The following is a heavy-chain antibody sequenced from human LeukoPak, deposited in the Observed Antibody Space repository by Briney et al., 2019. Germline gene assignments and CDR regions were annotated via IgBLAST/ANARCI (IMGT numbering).Heavy chain of an antibody. CDR1: GYSFTSYW. D-gene: IGHD2-2*01. J-gene: IGHJ4*02. CDR3: ARGGVVVPAAEYYFDY. Sequence: GESLKISCKGSGYSFTSYWIGWVRQMPGKGLEWMGIIYPGDSDTRYSPSFQGQVTISADKSISTAYLQWSSLKASDTAMYYCARGGVVVPAAEYYFDYWGQGTLVTVSS. CDR2: IYPGDSDT. V-gene: IGHV5-51*01.